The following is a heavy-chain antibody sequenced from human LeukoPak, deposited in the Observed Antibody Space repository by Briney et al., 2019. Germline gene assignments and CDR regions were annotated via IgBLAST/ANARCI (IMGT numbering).Heavy chain of an antibody. CDR3: AHSQVFSFGSFHGDYDV. CDR1: GVSLSTSGVG. V-gene: IGHV2-5*02. D-gene: IGHD5-18*01. Sequence: SGPTLVKPTQTLTLTCSLSGVSLSTSGVGVGWIRQPPGKALEWLALIYWDDDKRYSPSLKSRLTIAKDTSKNQVVLTMTNMDSVDTATYYCAHSQVFSFGSFHGDYDVWGLGTLVSVSS. J-gene: IGHJ3*01. CDR2: IYWDDDK.